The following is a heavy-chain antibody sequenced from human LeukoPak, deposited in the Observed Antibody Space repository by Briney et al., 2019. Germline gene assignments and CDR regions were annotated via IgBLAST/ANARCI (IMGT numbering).Heavy chain of an antibody. J-gene: IGHJ4*02. CDR3: ARDDKYYYDSSGYPGTTDY. V-gene: IGHV3-30-3*01. CDR1: GFTFSSHA. CDR2: ISYDGSNK. Sequence: GGSLRLSCAASGFTFSSHAMHWVRQAPGKGLEWVAVISYDGSNKYYADSVKGRFTISRDNSKNTLYLQMNSLRAEDTAVYYCARDDKYYYDSSGYPGTTDYWGQGTLVTVSS. D-gene: IGHD3-22*01.